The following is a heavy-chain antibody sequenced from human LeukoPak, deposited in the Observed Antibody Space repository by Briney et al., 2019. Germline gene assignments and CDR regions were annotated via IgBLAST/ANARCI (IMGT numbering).Heavy chain of an antibody. J-gene: IGHJ4*02. CDR2: VDHTGST. CDR1: DDSITMYY. CDR3: ARAPMTTEDY. V-gene: IGHV4-59*01. Sequence: SETLSLTCTVSDDSITMYYWTWIRQPPGKGLEWIGYVDHTGSTNFNPSLNGRVSISRDTSKNLFSLRLRSVTAADTAVYFCARAPMTTEDYWGQGTLVTVSS. D-gene: IGHD4-17*01.